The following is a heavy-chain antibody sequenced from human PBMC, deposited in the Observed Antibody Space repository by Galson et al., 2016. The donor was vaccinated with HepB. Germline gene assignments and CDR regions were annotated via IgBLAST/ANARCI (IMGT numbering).Heavy chain of an antibody. Sequence: SLRLSCAGSGFAFSNYWMHWVRQIPGKGLVWVSTTNRPANIKTYADSVKGRFTISRDNSKNTLYLQMNSLRAEDTAVYYCVRDYYYDSSAWGQGTLVTVSP. CDR3: VRDYYYDSSA. CDR1: GFAFSNYW. D-gene: IGHD3-22*01. V-gene: IGHV3-74*01. J-gene: IGHJ4*02. CDR2: TNRPANIK.